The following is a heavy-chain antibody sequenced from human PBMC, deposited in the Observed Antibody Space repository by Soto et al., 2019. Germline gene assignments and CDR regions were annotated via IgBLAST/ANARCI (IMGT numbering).Heavy chain of an antibody. CDR2: IIPIFGTA. CDR3: ARGIVGAKVWHFRFDP. J-gene: IGHJ5*02. V-gene: IGHV1-69*13. D-gene: IGHD1-26*01. Sequence: ASVTVSCKASGGTFSSYAISLVRQAPGQGLEWTGGIIPIFGTANYAQKFQGRVTITADESTSTAYMELSSLRSEDTAVYYCARGIVGAKVWHFRFDPWGQGTLVTVSS. CDR1: GGTFSSYA.